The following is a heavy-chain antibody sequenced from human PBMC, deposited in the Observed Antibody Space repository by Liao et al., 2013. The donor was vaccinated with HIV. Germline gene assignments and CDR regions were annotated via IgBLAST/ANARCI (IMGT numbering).Heavy chain of an antibody. J-gene: IGHJ6*03. CDR1: GGSFSGYF. D-gene: IGHD2-2*01. CDR3: ARGPKLVVPAAISFGPYYYYLDV. Sequence: QVQLQQWGAGLLRPSETLSLTCAVYGGSFSGYFWNWIRQSPEKGLEWIGEISHTGSTNYNPSLKSRVAMSIDMSKNQFSLNLSSVSAADTAVYYCARGPKLVVPAAISFGPYYYYLDVWGKAKTVTVSS. CDR2: ISHTGST. V-gene: IGHV4-34*01.